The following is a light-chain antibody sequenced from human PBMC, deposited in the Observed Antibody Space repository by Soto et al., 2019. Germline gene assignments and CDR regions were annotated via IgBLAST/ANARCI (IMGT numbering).Light chain of an antibody. Sequence: QSALTQPASVSGSPGQSITISCTGTTNDVGAYDYVSWYQHHPGKAPRLMIFDVSDRPSGVSNRFSGFKSGNTASLTISGLQAEDEADYYCTSYTTGDTLAFGGGTKLTVL. CDR3: TSYTTGDTLA. CDR2: DVS. J-gene: IGLJ2*01. CDR1: TNDVGAYDY. V-gene: IGLV2-14*03.